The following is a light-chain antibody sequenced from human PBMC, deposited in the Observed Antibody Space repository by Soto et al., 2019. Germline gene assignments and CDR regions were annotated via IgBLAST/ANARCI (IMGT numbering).Light chain of an antibody. CDR3: LQDYNYPLT. CDR1: QTISSW. CDR2: KAS. J-gene: IGKJ4*01. Sequence: DIQMTQSPSSLSASVGDRVTIAFRPSQTISSWLACYQQKPGKAPKLLIYKASTGKSGVPSRFSGSGSGTDFTLTISSLQPEDFATYYCLQDYNYPLTFGGGTKVDIK. V-gene: IGKV1-5*03.